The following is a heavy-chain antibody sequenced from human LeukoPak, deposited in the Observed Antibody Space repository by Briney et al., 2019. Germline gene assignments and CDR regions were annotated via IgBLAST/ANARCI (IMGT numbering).Heavy chain of an antibody. V-gene: IGHV4-39*01. D-gene: IGHD2-2*03. CDR2: IYYSGST. CDR3: ARHGYCSSTSCYPDFDY. J-gene: IGHJ4*02. Sequence: SETLSLTCTVSGGSISSCSYYWGWIRQPPGKGLEWIGSIYYSGSTYYNPSLKSRVTISVDTSKNKFSLKLSSVTAADTAVYYCARHGYCSSTSCYPDFDYWGQGTLVTVSS. CDR1: GGSISSCSYY.